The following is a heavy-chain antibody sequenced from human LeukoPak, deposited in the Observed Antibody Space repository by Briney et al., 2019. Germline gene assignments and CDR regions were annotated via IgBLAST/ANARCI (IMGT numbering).Heavy chain of an antibody. CDR3: ARVTVVGALIDY. V-gene: IGHV3-48*03. CDR1: GFTFSSYE. Sequence: PGGSLRLSCAASGFTFSSYEMNWVRQAPGKGLEWVSYISSSGSTIYYADSVKGRFTISRDNAKNSLYLQMNSLRAEDTAVYYCARVTVVGALIDYWGQGTLVTVS. J-gene: IGHJ4*02. D-gene: IGHD1-26*01. CDR2: ISSSGSTI.